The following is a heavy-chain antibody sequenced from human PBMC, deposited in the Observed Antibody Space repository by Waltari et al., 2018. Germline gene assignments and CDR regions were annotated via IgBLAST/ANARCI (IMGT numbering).Heavy chain of an antibody. CDR3: ARQPIEGNLPDWFDP. V-gene: IGHV4-38-2*02. CDR1: GYSISNVYY. Sequence: QVQLKQSGPGLVKPSETLSLTCTVSGYSISNVYYWGWIRQPPGKGLEWIGSIHHSGSAYYNPSLNSRVTISLETSKNQFSLKLTSVAATDTAIYYCARQPIEGNLPDWFDPWGQGTLVTVSS. D-gene: IGHD1-1*01. J-gene: IGHJ5*02. CDR2: IHHSGSA.